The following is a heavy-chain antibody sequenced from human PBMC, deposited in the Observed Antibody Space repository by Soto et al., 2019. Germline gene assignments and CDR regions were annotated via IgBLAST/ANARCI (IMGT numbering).Heavy chain of an antibody. CDR1: GFTFSSYW. CDR2: IKQDGSEK. D-gene: IGHD3-9*01. V-gene: IGHV3-7*03. J-gene: IGHJ5*02. Sequence: EVQLVESGGGLVQPGGSLRLSCAASGFTFSSYWMSWVRQAPGKGLEWVANIKQDGSEKYYVDSVKGRFTISRDNAKNSLYLQMNSLRAEDTAVYYCARGPNYDILTGYPNWFDPWGQGTLVTVSS. CDR3: ARGPNYDILTGYPNWFDP.